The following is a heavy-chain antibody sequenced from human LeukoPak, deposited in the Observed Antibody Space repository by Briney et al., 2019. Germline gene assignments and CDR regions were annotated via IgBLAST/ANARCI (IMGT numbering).Heavy chain of an antibody. V-gene: IGHV3-23*01. Sequence: GGSLRLSCAASGFTFSSYAMSWVRQAPGKGLEWVSAISGSGGGTYYADSVKGRFTISRDISKNTLNLQMNSLRAEDTAVYYCAKHYSNYYFDYWGQGTLVTVSS. CDR1: GFTFSSYA. D-gene: IGHD4-11*01. CDR2: ISGSGGGT. J-gene: IGHJ4*02. CDR3: AKHYSNYYFDY.